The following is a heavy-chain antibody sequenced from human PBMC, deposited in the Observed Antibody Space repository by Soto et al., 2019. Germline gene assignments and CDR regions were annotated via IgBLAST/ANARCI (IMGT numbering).Heavy chain of an antibody. J-gene: IGHJ4*02. CDR1: GYIFTHYW. CDR2: IYAGDSDT. V-gene: IGHV5-51*01. Sequence: ESLKIFGTTSGYIFTHYWIGWVRQMPGKGLEWMGIIYAGDSDTRYSPSFRGQVTISADKSINTAYLQWSSLKASDTAMYYCARRADYCSGTSCYTRIDYWGRGTLVTVSS. D-gene: IGHD2-2*02. CDR3: ARRADYCSGTSCYTRIDY.